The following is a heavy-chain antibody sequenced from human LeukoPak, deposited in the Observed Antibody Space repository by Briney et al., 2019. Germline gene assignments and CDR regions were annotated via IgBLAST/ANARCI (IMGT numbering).Heavy chain of an antibody. CDR2: INPDGSRI. CDR1: GFTLSNYW. J-gene: IGHJ4*02. Sequence: PGGSLRLSCAASGFTLSNYWMHWVRQAPGKGPLGVSRINPDGSRIDYAESVRGRFTISRDSAKNTLYLQMNSLRAEDTAVYYCSRDFVGADDYWGQGTLVTVSS. CDR3: SRDFVGADDY. D-gene: IGHD1-26*01. V-gene: IGHV3-74*01.